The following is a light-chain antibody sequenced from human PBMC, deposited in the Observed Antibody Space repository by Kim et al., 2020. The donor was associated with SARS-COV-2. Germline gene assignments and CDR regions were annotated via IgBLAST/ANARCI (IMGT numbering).Light chain of an antibody. CDR1: QSISSH. CDR3: QQSYSTPLT. J-gene: IGKJ4*01. CDR2: AAY. V-gene: IGKV1-39*01. Sequence: DIQMTQSPSSLSASVGDRVTITCRTSQSISSHLNWYHQKPGRAPQLLISAAYTLQGGVPSRFSGSGSGTDFTLTISSLQPEDFATYYCQQSYSTPLTFGGGTKVDIK.